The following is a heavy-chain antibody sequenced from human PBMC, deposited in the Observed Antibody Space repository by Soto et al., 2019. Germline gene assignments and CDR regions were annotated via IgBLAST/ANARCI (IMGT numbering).Heavy chain of an antibody. CDR1: GYTFTNYW. CDR3: VRGRRQQLVRSAASDWFDS. V-gene: IGHV5-51*01. CDR2: IYPGDSDT. J-gene: IGHJ5*01. D-gene: IGHD6-6*01. Sequence: GESLRISCKGSGYTFTNYWIGWVRQMPGKGLEWMGIIYPGDSDTRYSPSFQGQVTISVDTSKNQFSLKLSSVTAADTAVYFCVRGRRQQLVRSAASDWFDSWGQGTLVTVSS.